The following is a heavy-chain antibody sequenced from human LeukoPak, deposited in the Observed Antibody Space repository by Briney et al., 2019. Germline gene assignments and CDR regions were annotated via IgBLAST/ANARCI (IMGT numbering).Heavy chain of an antibody. CDR2: INTDGSST. CDR3: ARGPLAIYCSSTSCYPPPHPSDY. J-gene: IGHJ4*02. D-gene: IGHD2-2*01. CDR1: GFTFSSYW. Sequence: GGSLRLSCAASGFTFSSYWMHWVRQAPGKGLVWVSRINTDGSSTSYADSVKGRFTISRDNAKNTLYLQMNSLRAEDTAVYYCARGPLAIYCSSTSCYPPPHPSDYWGQGTLVTVSS. V-gene: IGHV3-74*01.